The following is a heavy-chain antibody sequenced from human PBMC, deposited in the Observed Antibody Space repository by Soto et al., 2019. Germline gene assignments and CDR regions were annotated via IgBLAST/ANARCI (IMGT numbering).Heavy chain of an antibody. CDR3: ARGGCLRTIYYFYGMDV. CDR1: GGSITSDAYY. D-gene: IGHD5-12*01. CDR2: VYNSGTT. V-gene: IGHV4-31*01. J-gene: IGHJ6*02. Sequence: QVQLQESGPGLLKPSQTLSLTCTVSGGSITSDAYYWNWDRQHPGKGLEWIGYVYNSGTTYYNQSLKSQITISIDASKNQFSLRRSSVAAADTAVYYCARGGCLRTIYYFYGMDVWGQGTTVTVSS.